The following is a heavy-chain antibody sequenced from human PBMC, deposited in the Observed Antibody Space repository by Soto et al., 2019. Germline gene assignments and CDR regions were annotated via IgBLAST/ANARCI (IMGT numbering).Heavy chain of an antibody. CDR1: GYTFTSYD. J-gene: IGHJ6*02. CDR3: AIGRLLTGYYKDYYYYGMDV. D-gene: IGHD3-9*01. V-gene: IGHV1-8*01. Sequence: ASVKVSCKASGYTFTSYDINWVRQATGQGLEWMGWMNPNSGNTGYAQKFKGRVTMTRNTSISTAYMELSSLRSEDTAVYYCAIGRLLTGYYKDYYYYGMDVWGQGTTVTVSS. CDR2: MNPNSGNT.